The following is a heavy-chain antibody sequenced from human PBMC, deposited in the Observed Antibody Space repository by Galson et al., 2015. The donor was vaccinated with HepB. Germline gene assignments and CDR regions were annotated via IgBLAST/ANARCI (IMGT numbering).Heavy chain of an antibody. CDR2: ISAYNGNT. CDR3: ARDRTSLSQLWLKPMDV. Sequence: SVKVSCKASGYTFTSYGISWVRQAPGQGLEWMGWISAYNGNTNYAQKLQGRVTMTTDTSTSTAYMELRSLRSDDTAVYYCARDRTSLSQLWLKPMDVWGQGTTVTVSS. D-gene: IGHD5-18*01. J-gene: IGHJ6*02. CDR1: GYTFTSYG. V-gene: IGHV1-18*01.